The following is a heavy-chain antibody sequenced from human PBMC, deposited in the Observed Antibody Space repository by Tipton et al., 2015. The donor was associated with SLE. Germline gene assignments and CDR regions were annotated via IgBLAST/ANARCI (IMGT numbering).Heavy chain of an antibody. CDR1: GGAISSGNYY. CDR2: VFTSGTT. D-gene: IGHD2-15*01. V-gene: IGHV4-61*02. Sequence: GLVKPSQTLSLTCTVSGGAISSGNYYWSWIRQPAGKGLEWIGRVFTSGTTKYNPSLKSRVTISVDTSKNQFSLKVSSVTAADTAVYSCARQVAGVARDYFDYWGQGTLVTVSS. CDR3: ARQVAGVARDYFDY. J-gene: IGHJ4*02.